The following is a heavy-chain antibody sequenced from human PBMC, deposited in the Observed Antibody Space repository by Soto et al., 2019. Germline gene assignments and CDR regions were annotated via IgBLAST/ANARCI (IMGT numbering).Heavy chain of an antibody. CDR2: INHSGST. CDR3: ARGRQSYGDYVGAYFDY. CDR1: GGSFSGYY. J-gene: IGHJ4*02. Sequence: QVQLQQWGAGLLKPSETLSLTCAVYGGSFSGYYWSWIRQPPGKGLEWIGEINHSGSTNYNPSLKSQVTISVDTSKNQFSLKLSSVTAADTAVYYCARGRQSYGDYVGAYFDYWGQGTLVTVSS. D-gene: IGHD4-17*01. V-gene: IGHV4-34*01.